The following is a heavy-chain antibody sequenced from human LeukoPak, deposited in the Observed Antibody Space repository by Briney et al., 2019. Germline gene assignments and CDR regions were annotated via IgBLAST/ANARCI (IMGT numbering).Heavy chain of an antibody. J-gene: IGHJ4*02. CDR3: AREGRRAAAGSFDY. Sequence: GGSLRLSCAASGFTFSNYGMHWVRQAPGKGLEWVSSISSSSSYIYYADSVKGRFTISRDNAKSSLYLQMNSLRAEDTAVYYCAREGRRAAAGSFDYWGQGTLVTVSS. D-gene: IGHD6-13*01. CDR1: GFTFSNYG. V-gene: IGHV3-21*01. CDR2: ISSSSSYI.